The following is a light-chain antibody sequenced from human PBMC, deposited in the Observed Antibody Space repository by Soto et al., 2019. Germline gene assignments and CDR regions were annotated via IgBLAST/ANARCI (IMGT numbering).Light chain of an antibody. J-gene: IGKJ1*01. Sequence: DIQLTHSPSFLSASVGDRVTITCRASQDIRTSLAWYQQKPGKAPKVLIYAASTLQSGVPSRFSGSGSGTDFTLTISCLQSEDFATYYCQQYYSYPPTFGQGTKVDIK. V-gene: IGKV1-9*01. CDR2: AAS. CDR3: QQYYSYPPT. CDR1: QDIRTS.